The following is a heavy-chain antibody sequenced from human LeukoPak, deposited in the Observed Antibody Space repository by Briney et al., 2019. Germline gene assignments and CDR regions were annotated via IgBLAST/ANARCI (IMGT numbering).Heavy chain of an antibody. V-gene: IGHV4-34*01. CDR2: INHSGST. J-gene: IGHJ5*02. CDR3: ARGEYSSSSWFDP. Sequence: RPSETLSLTCAVYGGSFSGDYWSWIRQPPGKGLEWIGEINHSGSTNYNPSLKSRVTISVDTSKNQFSLKLSSVTAADTAVYYCARGEYSSSSWFDPWGQGTLVTVSS. D-gene: IGHD6-6*01. CDR1: GGSFSGDY.